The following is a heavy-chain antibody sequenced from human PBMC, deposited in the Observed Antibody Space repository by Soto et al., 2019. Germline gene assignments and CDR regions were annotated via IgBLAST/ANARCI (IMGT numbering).Heavy chain of an antibody. J-gene: IGHJ4*02. Sequence: QVQLVQSGAEVKKPGSSVKVSCKASGGTFSSYAISWVRQAPGQGLEWMGGIIPIFGTANYAQKFQGRVTNTADESTSTAYMELSSLRSEDTAVYYCARDQGTYYYGSWSYASDYWGQGTLGTVSS. CDR3: ARDQGTYYYGSWSYASDY. CDR2: IIPIFGTA. CDR1: GGTFSSYA. D-gene: IGHD3-10*01. V-gene: IGHV1-69*12.